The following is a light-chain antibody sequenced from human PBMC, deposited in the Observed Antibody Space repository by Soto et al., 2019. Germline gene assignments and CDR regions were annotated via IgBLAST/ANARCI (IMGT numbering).Light chain of an antibody. Sequence: QSVLTQPVSVSGSPGQSITISCTGTSSDVGGFNYVSWYQQHPGKAPKLMIYDVTNRPSGVSYRFSGSKSGNTASLTISGLQAEDEADYYCNSYTSSSTYVFGTGTNVTV. CDR1: SSDVGGFNY. V-gene: IGLV2-14*03. J-gene: IGLJ1*01. CDR3: NSYTSSSTYV. CDR2: DVT.